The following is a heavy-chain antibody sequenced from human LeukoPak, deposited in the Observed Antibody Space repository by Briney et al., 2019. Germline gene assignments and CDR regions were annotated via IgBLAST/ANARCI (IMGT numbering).Heavy chain of an antibody. CDR2: ISSSGSTI. Sequence: PGGSLRLSCAASGFTFSDYYMSWIRQAPGKGLEWVSYISSSGSTIYYADSVKGRFTISRDNAENSLYLQMNSLRAEDTAVYYCARDIYCTNTVCYFDSWGQGTLVTVSS. CDR3: ARDIYCTNTVCYFDS. J-gene: IGHJ4*02. CDR1: GFTFSDYY. D-gene: IGHD2-8*01. V-gene: IGHV3-11*01.